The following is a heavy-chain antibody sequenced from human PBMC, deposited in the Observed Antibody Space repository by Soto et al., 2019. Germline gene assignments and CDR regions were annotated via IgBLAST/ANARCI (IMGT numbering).Heavy chain of an antibody. D-gene: IGHD6-19*01. V-gene: IGHV3-23*01. CDR1: GFTFSSYA. Sequence: EVQLLESGGGLAQPGGSLRLSCAASGFTFSSYAMSWVRQAPGKGLEWVSAISGSGGSTYYADSVKGRFTISRDNSKNTLYLQMNSLRAEDTAVYYCAANRPREWLVPYWGQGTLVTVSS. CDR3: AANRPREWLVPY. J-gene: IGHJ4*02. CDR2: ISGSGGST.